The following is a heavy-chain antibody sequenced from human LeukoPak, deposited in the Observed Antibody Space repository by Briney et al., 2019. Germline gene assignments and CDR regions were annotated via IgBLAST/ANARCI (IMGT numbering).Heavy chain of an antibody. Sequence: ASVKVSCKASGYTFTGYYMHWVRQAPGQGLEWMGWINPNSGGTNYARKFQGRVTMTRDTSISTAYMELSRLRSDDTAVYYCARDDCSSTSCYPTHWFDPWGQGTLVTVSS. V-gene: IGHV1-2*02. CDR2: INPNSGGT. J-gene: IGHJ5*02. CDR3: ARDDCSSTSCYPTHWFDP. D-gene: IGHD2-2*01. CDR1: GYTFTGYY.